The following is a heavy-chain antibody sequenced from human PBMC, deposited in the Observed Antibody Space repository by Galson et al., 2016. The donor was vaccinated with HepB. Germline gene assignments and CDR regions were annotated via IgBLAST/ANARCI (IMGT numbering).Heavy chain of an antibody. CDR3: AREGQLASKRFDP. CDR1: GYTFTSYY. V-gene: IGHV1-46*01. Sequence: SVKVSCKASGYTFTSYYMHWVRQAPGQGLEWMGVINPSGGSTRNAQKFQGRVTMTRDTSTSTVYMEVSRLRSEDTAVYSCAREGQLASKRFDPWGQGTLVTVSS. D-gene: IGHD6-6*01. CDR2: INPSGGST. J-gene: IGHJ5*02.